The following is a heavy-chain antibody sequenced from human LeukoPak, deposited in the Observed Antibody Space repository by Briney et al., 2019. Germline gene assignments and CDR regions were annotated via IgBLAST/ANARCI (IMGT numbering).Heavy chain of an antibody. CDR3: ASKYYYDSSGYYGSDY. Sequence: SVKVSCKASGGTFNNHAISWVRQAPGQGLEWMGGIIPIFGTPNYAQKFQGRVTVTADEATSTAYMELSSLRYDDTAVYFCASKYYYDSSGYYGSDYWGQGTLVTVSS. J-gene: IGHJ4*02. CDR1: GGTFNNHA. V-gene: IGHV1-69*13. CDR2: IIPIFGTP. D-gene: IGHD3-22*01.